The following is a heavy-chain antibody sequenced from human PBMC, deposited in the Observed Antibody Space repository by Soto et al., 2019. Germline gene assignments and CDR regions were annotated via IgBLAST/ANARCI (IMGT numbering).Heavy chain of an antibody. CDR3: ARESGGYDSSTRYGLDV. V-gene: IGHV4-31*03. CDR1: CGSISSVGHY. D-gene: IGHD6-25*01. Sequence: SETLSLTCSVSCGSISSVGHYWTWIRQQPGKGLEWIGYIYYSGSTDYNPSLKSRVTISVDRSKNQFSLNLSSVTAADTAIYYCARESGGYDSSTRYGLDVWGQGTTVTVSS. CDR2: IYYSGST. J-gene: IGHJ6*02.